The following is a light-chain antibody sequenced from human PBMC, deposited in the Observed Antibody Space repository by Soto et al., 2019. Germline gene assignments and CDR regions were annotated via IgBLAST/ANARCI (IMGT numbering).Light chain of an antibody. CDR2: SAS. V-gene: IGKV3-15*01. Sequence: EIVMTQSPATLSVSPGERATLSCRASQSVSTNSAWYQQKPGQAPRLLIHSASTRATGIPARFSGSGSGTEFTLTISSLQSEDFAVYYCQQYNNWPYTFGQGTKLRSN. CDR1: QSVSTN. CDR3: QQYNNWPYT. J-gene: IGKJ2*01.